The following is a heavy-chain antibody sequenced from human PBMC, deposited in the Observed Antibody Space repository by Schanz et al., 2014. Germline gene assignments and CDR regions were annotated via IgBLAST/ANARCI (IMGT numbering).Heavy chain of an antibody. CDR2: ISSSGGHI. Sequence: EVQVVESGGGLVRPGGSLRLSCSGFTVSAYSANWVRQAPGKGLEWVSSISSSGGHIYYADSVKGRFTITRDIAKNSLYLQMNSLRAEDTAVYHCARDSRYCTGVDCKGDAFDLWGQGTLVTVSS. D-gene: IGHD2-8*02. CDR1: GFTVSAYS. J-gene: IGHJ3*01. CDR3: ARDSRYCTGVDCKGDAFDL. V-gene: IGHV3-21*02.